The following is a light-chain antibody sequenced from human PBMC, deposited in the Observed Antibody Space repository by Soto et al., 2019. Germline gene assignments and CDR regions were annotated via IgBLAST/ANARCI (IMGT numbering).Light chain of an antibody. Sequence: DIQMTQSPTTVSASVGDRVTITCRASQNINTWLAGYQQKPGQASKLLILKASTLESGVPSRFSGSGSGTEFTLTISSLQPDDLGTYYCQQYNNYFWAFGQGTKVDIK. CDR2: KAS. CDR1: QNINTW. J-gene: IGKJ1*01. V-gene: IGKV1-5*03. CDR3: QQYNNYFWA.